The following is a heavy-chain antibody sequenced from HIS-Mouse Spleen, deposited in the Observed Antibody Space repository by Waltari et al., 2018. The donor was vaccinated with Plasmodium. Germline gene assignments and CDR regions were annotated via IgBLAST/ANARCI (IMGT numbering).Heavy chain of an antibody. J-gene: IGHJ2*01. Sequence: EVQLVESGGGLVQPGGSLRLSCAASGFTFSSYWMSWVRQAPGKGLEWVANIKQDGSEKDYVESVKGRFTISRDNAKNSLYLQMNSLRAEDTAVYYCARDRRGYWYFDLWGRGTLVTVSS. CDR2: IKQDGSEK. D-gene: IGHD5-12*01. CDR3: ARDRRGYWYFDL. V-gene: IGHV3-7*01. CDR1: GFTFSSYW.